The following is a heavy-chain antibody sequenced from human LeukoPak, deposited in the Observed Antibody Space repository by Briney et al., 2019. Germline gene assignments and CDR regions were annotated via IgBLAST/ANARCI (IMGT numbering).Heavy chain of an antibody. CDR2: VSYDGNNK. CDR1: GITFSSFG. CDR3: AKDRYYYGSGTYPLDY. J-gene: IGHJ4*02. V-gene: IGHV3-30*18. Sequence: GRSLRLSCAASGITFSSFGMHWARQAPGKGLEWLAIVSYDGNNKYYADSVKGRFAISRDNSKNTVYLQMNSLRAEDMAVYYCAKDRYYYGSGTYPLDYWGQGTLVTVSS. D-gene: IGHD3-10*01.